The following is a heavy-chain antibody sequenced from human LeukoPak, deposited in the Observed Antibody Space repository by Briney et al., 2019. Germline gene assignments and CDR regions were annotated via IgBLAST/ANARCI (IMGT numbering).Heavy chain of an antibody. CDR2: MNPNSGNT. Sequence: GASVKVSCKASGYTFTSYDINWVRQATGQGLEWMGWMNPNSGNTGYAQKFQGRVTMTRNTSISTAYMELSSLRSEDTAVYYCARGFVPERITIFGVVIPPQLYYYYYMDVWGKGTTVTVSS. V-gene: IGHV1-8*01. CDR1: GYTFTSYD. D-gene: IGHD3-3*01. CDR3: ARGFVPERITIFGVVIPPQLYYYYYMDV. J-gene: IGHJ6*03.